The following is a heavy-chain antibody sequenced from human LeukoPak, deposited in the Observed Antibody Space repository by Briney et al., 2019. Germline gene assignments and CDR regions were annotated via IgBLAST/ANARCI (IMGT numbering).Heavy chain of an antibody. J-gene: IGHJ4*02. V-gene: IGHV3-33*01. CDR3: ARGRDYYDSSGPNFEY. Sequence: GGSLRLSCAASGFTFSSYGMHWVRQAPGKGLEWVAVIWYDGSNKYYADSVKSRFTISRDNSKNTLYLQMNSLRAEDTAVYYCARGRDYYDSSGPNFEYWGQGTLVTVSS. CDR2: IWYDGSNK. CDR1: GFTFSSYG. D-gene: IGHD3-22*01.